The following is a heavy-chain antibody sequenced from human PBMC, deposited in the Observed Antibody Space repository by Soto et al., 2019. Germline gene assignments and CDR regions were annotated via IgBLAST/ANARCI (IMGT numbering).Heavy chain of an antibody. V-gene: IGHV3-30*18. CDR1: GLIISSHG. J-gene: IGHJ4*02. CDR3: AKGITFSGRGFDY. D-gene: IGHD1-26*01. Sequence: GSLRLPCAVSGLIISSHGMHWVSKTTGKGLEWVAVISYDGNNKYYGDSVKGRFTISRDNSKDTLYLQMNSLRAEDTAVYYCAKGITFSGRGFDYWGQGTLVTVSS. CDR2: ISYDGNNK.